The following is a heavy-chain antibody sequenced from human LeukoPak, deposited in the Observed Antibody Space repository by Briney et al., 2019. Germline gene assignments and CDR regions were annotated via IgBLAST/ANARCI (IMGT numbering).Heavy chain of an antibody. Sequence: GGSLRLSCAASGFTFSSYAMSWVRQAPGKGLEWVSSISSSSSYIYYADSVKGRFTISRDNAKNSLYLQMNSLRAEDTAVYYCAKIHRGSAAPEDYWGQGTLVTVSS. J-gene: IGHJ4*02. CDR1: GFTFSSYA. CDR2: ISSSSSYI. CDR3: AKIHRGSAAPEDY. D-gene: IGHD1-14*01. V-gene: IGHV3-21*01.